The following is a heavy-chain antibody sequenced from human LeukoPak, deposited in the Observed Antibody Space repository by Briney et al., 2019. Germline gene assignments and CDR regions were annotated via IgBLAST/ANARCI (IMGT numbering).Heavy chain of an antibody. J-gene: IGHJ6*03. D-gene: IGHD3-10*01. Sequence: ASVKVSCKASGYTFTSYGISWVRQAPGQGLEWMGWMNPNSGNTGYAQKFQGRVTMTRNTSISTACMELSSLRSEDTAVYYCARGPPRGTMVRGVITNYYYYYYMDVWGKGTTVTISS. CDR3: ARGPPRGTMVRGVITNYYYYYYMDV. CDR1: GYTFTSYG. V-gene: IGHV1-8*02. CDR2: MNPNSGNT.